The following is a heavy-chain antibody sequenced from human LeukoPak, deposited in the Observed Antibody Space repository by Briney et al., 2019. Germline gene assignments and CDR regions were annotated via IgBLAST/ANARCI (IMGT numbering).Heavy chain of an antibody. V-gene: IGHV1-2*06. CDR1: GYTFTRYY. D-gene: IGHD6-19*01. Sequence: ASGKLSCKPAGYTFTRYYMHWVRQAPGQGLGWMGRINPNSGGTEYAQKVHGRVTMTRDTSISTAYMELSRLRSEDTAVYYCARGGGSHYYYYMDVWGKGTTVTVSS. J-gene: IGHJ6*03. CDR2: INPNSGGT. CDR3: ARGGGSHYYYYMDV.